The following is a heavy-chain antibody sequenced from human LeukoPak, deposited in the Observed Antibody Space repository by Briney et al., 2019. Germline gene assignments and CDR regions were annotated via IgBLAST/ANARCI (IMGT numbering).Heavy chain of an antibody. Sequence: GRSLRLSCAASGFTFSSYAMHWVRQAPGKGLEWVAVISHDGSNKYYADSVKGRFTISRDNSKNTLYLQMSSLRAEDTAVYYCAKEFNRGLPDYWGQGTLVTVPS. CDR2: ISHDGSNK. V-gene: IGHV3-30-3*01. CDR3: AKEFNRGLPDY. CDR1: GFTFSSYA. D-gene: IGHD2-21*01. J-gene: IGHJ4*02.